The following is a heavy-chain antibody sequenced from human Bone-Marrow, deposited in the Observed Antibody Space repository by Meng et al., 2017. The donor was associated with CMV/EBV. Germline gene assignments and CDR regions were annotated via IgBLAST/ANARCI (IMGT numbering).Heavy chain of an antibody. V-gene: IGHV4-39*01. D-gene: IGHD1-26*01. J-gene: IGHJ5*02. CDR3: ARSASSGSYFSWFEP. CDR2: IYYSGST. CDR1: GSSISSSSYY. Sequence: SETLSLTCTVSGSSISSSSYYWGWIRQPPGKGLEWIGSIYYSGSTYYNPSLKSRVTISVDTSKNQFSLKLSSVTAADTAVYYCARSASSGSYFSWFEPWGQGSRVTGSS.